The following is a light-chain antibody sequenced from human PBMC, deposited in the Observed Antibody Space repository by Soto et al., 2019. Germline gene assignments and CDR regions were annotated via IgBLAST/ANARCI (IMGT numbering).Light chain of an antibody. Sequence: QSVLTQPASVSGSPGQSITISCTGTSSDIGAYNYVSWYRQHPGKAPQLLIYDVNNRPSGVSHRFSGSKSGNTASLTISGLQSEDEADYFCTSYTCSNTLEVFGPGTKVTVL. CDR2: DVN. J-gene: IGLJ1*01. V-gene: IGLV2-14*03. CDR1: SSDIGAYNY. CDR3: TSYTCSNTLEV.